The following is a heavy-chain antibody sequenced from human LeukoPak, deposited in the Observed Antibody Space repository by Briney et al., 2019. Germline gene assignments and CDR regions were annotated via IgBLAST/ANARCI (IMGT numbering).Heavy chain of an antibody. CDR1: GYTLTELS. V-gene: IGHV1-24*01. J-gene: IGHJ3*02. D-gene: IGHD1-26*01. CDR3: ATDRMGATGPHAFDI. Sequence: ASVKVSCKVSGYTLTELSMHWVRQAPGKGLEWMGGFDPEDGETIYAQKFQGRVTMTEDTSTDTAYMELSSLRSEDTAVYYCATDRMGATGPHAFDIWGQGTMVTVSS. CDR2: FDPEDGET.